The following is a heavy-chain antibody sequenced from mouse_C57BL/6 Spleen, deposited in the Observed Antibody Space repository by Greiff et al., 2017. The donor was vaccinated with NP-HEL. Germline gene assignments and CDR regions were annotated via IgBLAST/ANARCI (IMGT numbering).Heavy chain of an antibody. CDR1: GYAFSSYW. V-gene: IGHV1-80*01. CDR2: IYPGDGDT. CDR3: ASWSYYGNYPYYFDY. D-gene: IGHD2-1*01. Sequence: QVQLQQSGAELVKPGASVKISCKASGYAFSSYWMNWVKQRPGKGLEWIGQIYPGDGDTNYNGKFKGKATLTADKSSSTAYMQLSSLTSEDSAVYFYASWSYYGNYPYYFDYWGQGTTLTVSS. J-gene: IGHJ2*01.